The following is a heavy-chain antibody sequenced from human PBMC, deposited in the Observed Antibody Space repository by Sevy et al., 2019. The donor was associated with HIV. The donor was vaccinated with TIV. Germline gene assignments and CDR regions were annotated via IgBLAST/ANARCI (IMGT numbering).Heavy chain of an antibody. V-gene: IGHV3-30*18. J-gene: IGHJ6*02. CDR3: AKEIGSSGGDLYYYGMDV. CDR2: VSYDGSNK. CDR1: GFIFTTYG. Sequence: GGSLRLSCAASGFIFTTYGMHWVRQAPGKGLEWVAIVSYDGSNKFYADSVKGRFTISRDNSKNTLYLQMKSLRTEDTAVYYCAKEIGSSGGDLYYYGMDVWGQGTTVTVSS. D-gene: IGHD6-19*01.